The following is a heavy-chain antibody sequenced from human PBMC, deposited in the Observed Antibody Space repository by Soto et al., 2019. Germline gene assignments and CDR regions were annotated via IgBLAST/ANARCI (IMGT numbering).Heavy chain of an antibody. CDR1: GGSISSYY. CDR3: ARATMVRGVRRWFDP. Sequence: SETLSLSCTVSGGSISSYYWSWIRQPPGKGLEWIGYIYYSGSTNYNPSLKSRVTISVDTSKNQFSLKLSSVTAADTAVYYCARATMVRGVRRWFDPWGQGTLVTVSS. J-gene: IGHJ5*02. V-gene: IGHV4-59*01. D-gene: IGHD3-10*01. CDR2: IYYSGST.